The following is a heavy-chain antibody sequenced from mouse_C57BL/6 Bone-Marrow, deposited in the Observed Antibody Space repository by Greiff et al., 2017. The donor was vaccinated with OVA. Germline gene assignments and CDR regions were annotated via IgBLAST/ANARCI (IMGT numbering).Heavy chain of an antibody. D-gene: IGHD4-1*01. Sequence: EVKVVESGGGLVKPGGSLKLSCAASGFTFSSYAMSWVRQTPEKRLEWVATISDGGSYTSYPDNVKGRFTISRDNAKNNLYLQMSHLKSEDTAMYYCARGTGTDWYVDVWGTGTTVTVSS. J-gene: IGHJ1*03. V-gene: IGHV5-4*03. CDR1: GFTFSSYA. CDR3: ARGTGTDWYVDV. CDR2: ISDGGSYT.